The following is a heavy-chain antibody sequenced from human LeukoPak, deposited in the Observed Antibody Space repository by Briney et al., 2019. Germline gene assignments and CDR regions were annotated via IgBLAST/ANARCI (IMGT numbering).Heavy chain of an antibody. CDR2: IKPDGSDK. D-gene: IGHD6-19*01. CDR3: ARSRYSGGGIDN. CDR1: GFTFSTYW. Sequence: GGSLRLSCTASGFTFSTYWMTWVRQAPGKGLECVANIKPDGSDKYYVDSVKGRFTISRDNAKNSLYLQLNSLRAEDTAVYYCARSRYSGGGIDNWGQGTLVTVSS. V-gene: IGHV3-7*01. J-gene: IGHJ4*02.